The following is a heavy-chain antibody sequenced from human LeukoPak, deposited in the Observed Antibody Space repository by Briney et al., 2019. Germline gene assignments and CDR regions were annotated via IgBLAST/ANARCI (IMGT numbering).Heavy chain of an antibody. Sequence: PSETLSLTCTVCGGSISSYYWSLIRQPPGKGLEWIGYIYYSGSTNYNPSLKSRVTISVDTSKNQFSLKLSSVTAADTAVYYCARQRQWLASAPFDYWGQGTLVTVSS. CDR3: ARQRQWLASAPFDY. CDR1: GGSISSYY. D-gene: IGHD6-19*01. J-gene: IGHJ4*02. CDR2: IYYSGST. V-gene: IGHV4-59*08.